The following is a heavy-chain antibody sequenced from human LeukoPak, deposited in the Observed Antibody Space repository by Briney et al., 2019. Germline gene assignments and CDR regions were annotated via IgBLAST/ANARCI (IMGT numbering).Heavy chain of an antibody. CDR3: ARDFLSLSTAGLLTSGNTFDI. CDR2: INSDGRST. Sequence: GGSLRLSCAASGFTFSRFWMHWVRQAPGKGLVWVSRINSDGRSTTYADSVRGRFTISRDNAKNTLYLQMNSLRAEDTAVYYCARDFLSLSTAGLLTSGNTFDIWGQGTMVTVSS. D-gene: IGHD3-22*01. J-gene: IGHJ3*02. CDR1: GFTFSRFW. V-gene: IGHV3-74*01.